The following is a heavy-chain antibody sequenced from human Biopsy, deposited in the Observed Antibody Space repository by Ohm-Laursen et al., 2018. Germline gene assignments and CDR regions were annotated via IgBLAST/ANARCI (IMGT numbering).Heavy chain of an antibody. CDR2: VIPISNTA. V-gene: IGHV1-69*06. Sequence: SVKVSCKASGGFFSDYGLSWVRQAPGRGLEWMGRVIPISNTANYAQNFQDRLTITADRSTNTAYMELNSLRSEDTAVYFCATLTEDYGASPDSWGQGTLVAVSS. D-gene: IGHD4-17*01. J-gene: IGHJ4*02. CDR3: ATLTEDYGASPDS. CDR1: GGFFSDYG.